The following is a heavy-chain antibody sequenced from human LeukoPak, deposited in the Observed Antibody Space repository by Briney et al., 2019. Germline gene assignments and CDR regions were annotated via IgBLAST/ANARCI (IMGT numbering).Heavy chain of an antibody. CDR2: MNPNSGNT. V-gene: IGHV1-8*01. CDR3: ARRYYDFWSGYYPLDY. CDR1: GYTFTSYD. D-gene: IGHD3-3*01. J-gene: IGHJ4*02. Sequence: ASVKVSCKASGYTFTSYDINWVRQATGQGLEWMGWMNPNSGNTGYAQKVQGRVTMTRNTSISTAYMELSSLRSEDTAVYYCARRYYDFWSGYYPLDYWGQGTLVTVSS.